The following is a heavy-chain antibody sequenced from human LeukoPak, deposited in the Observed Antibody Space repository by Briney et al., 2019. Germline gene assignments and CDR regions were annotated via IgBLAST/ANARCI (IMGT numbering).Heavy chain of an antibody. D-gene: IGHD4-23*01. Sequence: PSETLSLTCTVSGGSISISSYYWGWIRQPPGKGLEWIGSIYYSGSTYYNPSLKSRVTISLDTSKNQFSLKLSSVTAADTAVYSCARQSLTPSTNFDYWGQGTLVTVSS. CDR2: IYYSGST. CDR3: ARQSLTPSTNFDY. CDR1: GGSISISSYY. J-gene: IGHJ4*02. V-gene: IGHV4-39*01.